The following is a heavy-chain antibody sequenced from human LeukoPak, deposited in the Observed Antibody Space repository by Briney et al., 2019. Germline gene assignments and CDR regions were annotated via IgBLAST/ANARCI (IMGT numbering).Heavy chain of an antibody. V-gene: IGHV3-7*01. CDR2: INQDTSEK. CDR3: ARPGGYTYGFFDY. Sequence: GGSLRLSCATSGFTFSSYWMSWVRQAPGKGLEWVAHINQDTSEKYYVDSVKGRFTISRDNAKNSLYLQMNSLRVDDTAVYYCARPGGYTYGFFDYWGQGTLVTVSS. CDR1: GFTFSSYW. J-gene: IGHJ4*02. D-gene: IGHD5-18*01.